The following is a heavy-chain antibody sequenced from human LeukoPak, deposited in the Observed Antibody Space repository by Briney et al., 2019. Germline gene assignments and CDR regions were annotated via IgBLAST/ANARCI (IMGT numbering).Heavy chain of an antibody. CDR2: IIGGGGTT. V-gene: IGHV3-23*01. J-gene: IGHJ4*02. CDR3: AKDRGSYYAGYFDY. D-gene: IGHD1-26*01. CDR1: GFTFSRYA. Sequence: GGSLRLSCKASGFTFSRYAMSWVRQAPGKGLEWVSSIIGGGGTTYHADSVKGRFTISRDNSKNTLYLQMNSLRAEDTAVYYCAKDRGSYYAGYFDYWGQGTLVTVSS.